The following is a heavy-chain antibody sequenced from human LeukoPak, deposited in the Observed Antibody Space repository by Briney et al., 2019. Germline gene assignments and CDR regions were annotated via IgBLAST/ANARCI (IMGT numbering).Heavy chain of an antibody. V-gene: IGHV4-39*01. CDR2: FYYSGST. CDR1: GGSITSSNYY. D-gene: IGHD3-10*01. Sequence: SETLSLTCTVSGGSITSSNYYWGWIRQPSGKGLEWIGSFYYSGSTNYNPSLKSRVTISVDMSKNQFSLKLSSVTAADTAVYYCVYYYGSGSVEYWGQGTLVTVSS. J-gene: IGHJ4*02. CDR3: VYYYGSGSVEY.